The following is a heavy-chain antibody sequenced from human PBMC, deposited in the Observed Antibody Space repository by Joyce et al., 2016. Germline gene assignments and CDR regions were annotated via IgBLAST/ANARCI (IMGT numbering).Heavy chain of an antibody. CDR3: ATWAPTNYDFWSGYSYYFDN. Sequence: EVQLLESGGGLVQPGGSLRLSCAASGFTFSSYAMSWVRQGQGKVLEWVSTIRARGGSTYYADSVKGRFTISRDNSEDSLYLHMNSLRAEDTAVYYCATWAPTNYDFWSGYSYYFDNWGQGTLVTVSS. D-gene: IGHD3-3*01. V-gene: IGHV3-23*01. CDR1: GFTFSSYA. J-gene: IGHJ4*02. CDR2: IRARGGST.